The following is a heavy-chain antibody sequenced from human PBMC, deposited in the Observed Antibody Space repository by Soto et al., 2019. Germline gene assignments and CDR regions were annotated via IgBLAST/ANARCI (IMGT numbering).Heavy chain of an antibody. CDR1: GYSFNSYW. D-gene: IGHD4-17*01. V-gene: IGHV5-51*01. CDR3: ARTSTNWFDP. J-gene: IGHJ5*02. Sequence: GESLKISCKGSGYSFNSYWIGWVRQKPGKGLEWMGLIYPGDSNTRYSPSFQGQVTISADKSISTAYLQWSSLRASDTAMYYCARTSTNWFDPWGQGTLVTVSS. CDR2: IYPGDSNT.